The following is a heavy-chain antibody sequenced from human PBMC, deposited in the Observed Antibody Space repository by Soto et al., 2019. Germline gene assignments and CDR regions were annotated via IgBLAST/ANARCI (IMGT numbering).Heavy chain of an antibody. J-gene: IGHJ6*02. Sequence: LRLSCAASGFTFSSYDMHWVRQATGKGLEWVSAIGTAGDTYYPGSVKGRFTISRENAKNSLYLQMNSLRAEDTAVYYCARGYSYGPTMDVWGQGTTVTVSS. CDR3: ARGYSYGPTMDV. CDR2: IGTAGDT. CDR1: GFTFSSYD. D-gene: IGHD5-18*01. V-gene: IGHV3-13*01.